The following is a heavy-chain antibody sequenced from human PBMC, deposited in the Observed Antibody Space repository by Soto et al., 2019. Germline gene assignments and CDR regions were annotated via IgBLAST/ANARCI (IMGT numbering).Heavy chain of an antibody. CDR2: IYHSGST. Sequence: SETLSLTCAVSGYSISSGYYWGWIRQPPGKGLEWIGSIYHSGSTYYNPSLKSRVTISVDTSKNQFSLKLSSVTAADTAVYYCARFPSKVTTLFDYWGQGTLVTVSS. V-gene: IGHV4-38-2*01. D-gene: IGHD4-17*01. J-gene: IGHJ4*02. CDR1: GYSISSGYY. CDR3: ARFPSKVTTLFDY.